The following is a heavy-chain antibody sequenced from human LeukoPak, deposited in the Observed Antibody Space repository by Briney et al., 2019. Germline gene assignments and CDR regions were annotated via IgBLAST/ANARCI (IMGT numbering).Heavy chain of an antibody. CDR1: GYTFTSYY. V-gene: IGHV1-46*01. CDR2: INPSGGST. Sequence: GASVKVSCKASGYTFTSYYMHWVRQAPGQGLEWMGIINPSGGSTSYAQKFQGRVTMTTDTSTSTAYMELSSLRSEDTAVYYCARGTTVTTFRTIFDPWGQGTLVTVSS. CDR3: ARGTTVTTFRTIFDP. D-gene: IGHD4-11*01. J-gene: IGHJ5*02.